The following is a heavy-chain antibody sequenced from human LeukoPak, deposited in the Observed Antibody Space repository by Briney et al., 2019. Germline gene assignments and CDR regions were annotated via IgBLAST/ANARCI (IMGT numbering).Heavy chain of an antibody. CDR3: ASGGYSAYLWDH. J-gene: IGHJ4*02. D-gene: IGHD5-12*01. V-gene: IGHV3-21*05. CDR1: GFTFSSYS. Sequence: GGSLRLSRAASGFTFSSYSMSWIRQAPGKGLEWVSYISSSSSDTNYADSVKGRFTISRDNAKRSLYVQMNSLRAEDTAVYYCASGGYSAYLWDHWGQGTLVTVSS. CDR2: ISSSSSDT.